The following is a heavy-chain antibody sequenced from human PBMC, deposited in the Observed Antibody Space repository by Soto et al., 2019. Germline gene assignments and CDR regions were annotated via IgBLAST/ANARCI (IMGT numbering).Heavy chain of an antibody. CDR2: IYYSGST. Sequence: SETLSLTCTVCGGSVSSGSYYWSWIRQPPGKGLEWIGYIYYSGSTNYNPSLKSRVTISVDTSKNQSSLKLSSVTAADTAVYYCARTALVAARPLDPWGQGTLVTVSS. J-gene: IGHJ5*02. CDR3: ARTALVAARPLDP. CDR1: GGSVSSGSYY. V-gene: IGHV4-61*01. D-gene: IGHD6-6*01.